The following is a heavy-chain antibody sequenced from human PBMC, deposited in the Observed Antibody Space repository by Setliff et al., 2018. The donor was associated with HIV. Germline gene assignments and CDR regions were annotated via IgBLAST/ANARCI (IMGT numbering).Heavy chain of an antibody. D-gene: IGHD6-25*01. CDR3: ARYSPRGYTLTGPY. CDR2: IYYSGST. V-gene: IGHV4-39*07. J-gene: IGHJ4*02. CDR1: GDSVSSSSYY. Sequence: SETLSLTCSVSGDSVSSSSYYWGWIRQPPGKGLEWIGSIYYSGSTYYNPSLNSRVTISVDASKNQFSLKLTSVTAADTAVYYCARYSPRGYTLTGPYWGQGTLVTVSS.